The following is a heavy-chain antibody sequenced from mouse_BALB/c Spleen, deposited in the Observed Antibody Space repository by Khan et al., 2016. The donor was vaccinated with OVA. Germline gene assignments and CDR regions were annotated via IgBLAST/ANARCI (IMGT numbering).Heavy chain of an antibody. V-gene: IGHV2-6-5*01. CDR1: GFSLTDYG. Sequence: VKLLESGPGLVAPSQSLSITCTVSGFSLTDYGVSWIRQPPGKGLEWLGILWGGGSTYYNSALKSRLSISKDNSKSQVFLKMNSLQTDDTAMYYCAKPFYAHYYAMDYWGQGTSVTVSS. CDR2: LWGGGST. J-gene: IGHJ4*01. D-gene: IGHD1-1*01. CDR3: AKPFYAHYYAMDY.